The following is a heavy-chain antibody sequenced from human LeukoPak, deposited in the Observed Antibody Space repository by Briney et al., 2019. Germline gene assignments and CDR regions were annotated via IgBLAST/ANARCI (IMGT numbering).Heavy chain of an antibody. CDR1: GGSISSSSYY. D-gene: IGHD4-17*01. Sequence: PSETLSLTCTVSGGSISSSSYYWGWIRQPPGKGLEWIGSIYYSGSTYYNPSLKSRVTISVDTSKNQFSLKLSSATAADTAVYYCASSKAYGDYVTDAFDIWGQGTMVTVSS. V-gene: IGHV4-39*07. CDR2: IYYSGST. J-gene: IGHJ3*02. CDR3: ASSKAYGDYVTDAFDI.